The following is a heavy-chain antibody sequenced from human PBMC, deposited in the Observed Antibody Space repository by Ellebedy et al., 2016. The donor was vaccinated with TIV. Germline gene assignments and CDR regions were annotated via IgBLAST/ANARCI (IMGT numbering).Heavy chain of an antibody. V-gene: IGHV3-33*01. J-gene: IGHJ2*01. CDR3: ARVQADCSSTRPCHALYWYFDL. Sequence: GESLKISCAASGFTFSSYGMHWVRQAPGKGLEWVAVIWYDGSNKYYADSVKGRFTISRDNSKNTLYLQMNSLRAEDTAVYYCARVQADCSSTRPCHALYWYFDLWGRGTLVTVSS. D-gene: IGHD2-2*01. CDR1: GFTFSSYG. CDR2: IWYDGSNK.